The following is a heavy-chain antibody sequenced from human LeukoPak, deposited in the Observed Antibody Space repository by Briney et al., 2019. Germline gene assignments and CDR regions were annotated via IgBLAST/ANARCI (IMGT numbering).Heavy chain of an antibody. CDR3: ASGGYCSGGRCQKTGSQY. J-gene: IGHJ1*01. CDR1: GFIFSYYA. V-gene: IGHV3-30*04. Sequence: QSGGSLRLSCAASGFIFSYYAMHWVRQAPGEGLDWVTAISFDGRNTHYANSVKGRFTISRDNSKNTLYLQMTTLRAEDTAVYRCASGGYCSGGRCQKTGSQYWGQGTQVTVSS. CDR2: ISFDGRNT. D-gene: IGHD2-15*01.